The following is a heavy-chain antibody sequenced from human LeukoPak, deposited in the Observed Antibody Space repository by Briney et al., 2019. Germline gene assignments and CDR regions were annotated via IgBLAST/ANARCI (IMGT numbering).Heavy chain of an antibody. CDR2: IHYSGCT. Sequence: SETLSLTCTVSGGSISSSSYYWGRIRQPPGKGLEWIGSIHYSGCTNYNPSLKSRVTISVDTSKNQFSLKLSSVTAADTAVYYCARGYCSGGSCYSYYYYNYMDVWGKGTTVTVSS. CDR3: ARGYCSGGSCYSYYYYNYMDV. J-gene: IGHJ6*03. D-gene: IGHD2-15*01. CDR1: GGSISSSSYY. V-gene: IGHV4-39*07.